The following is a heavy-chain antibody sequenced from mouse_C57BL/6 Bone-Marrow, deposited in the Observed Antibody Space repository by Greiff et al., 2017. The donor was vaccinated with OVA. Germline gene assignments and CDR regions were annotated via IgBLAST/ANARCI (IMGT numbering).Heavy chain of an antibody. Sequence: EVQLVESGGGLVKPGGSPKLSCAASGFTFSSYAMSWVRQTPEKRLEWVATISDGGSYTYYPDNVKGRFTISRDNAKNNLYLQMSHLKSEDTAMYYCARVDYYGMGFAYWGQGTLVTVSA. D-gene: IGHD1-1*01. CDR3: ARVDYYGMGFAY. J-gene: IGHJ3*01. CDR2: ISDGGSYT. V-gene: IGHV5-4*01. CDR1: GFTFSSYA.